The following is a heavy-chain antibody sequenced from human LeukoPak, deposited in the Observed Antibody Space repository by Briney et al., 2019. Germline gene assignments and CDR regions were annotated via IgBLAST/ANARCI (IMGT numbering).Heavy chain of an antibody. V-gene: IGHV4-38-2*02. D-gene: IGHD3-10*01. CDR3: ARGRVSYYTNFDY. CDR1: GYFMSTGYY. CDR2: IYHSGST. J-gene: IGHJ4*02. Sequence: SETLSLTCTVCGYFMSTGYYWGWIRQPPGKGLEWIGSIYHSGSTYYNPSLKSRVTISVDTSKNQFSLRLSSVTAADTAAYHCARGRVSYYTNFDYWGQGTLVTASS.